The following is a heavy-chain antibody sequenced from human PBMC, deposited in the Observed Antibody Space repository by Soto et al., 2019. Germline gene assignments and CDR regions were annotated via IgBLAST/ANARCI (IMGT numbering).Heavy chain of an antibody. Sequence: EVQLVQSWGGAVQPGGSLRLSCAASGFTFTNYWMHWVRQVPGKGLVWVSRIDGVGAGTSYSDSVRGRFTISRDNAENMWYLHITSLRAEDTAVYYCTPVFEYCGQGTLVTVSS. CDR1: GFTFTNYW. V-gene: IGHV3-74*01. CDR3: TPVFEY. J-gene: IGHJ4*02. CDR2: IDGVGAGT.